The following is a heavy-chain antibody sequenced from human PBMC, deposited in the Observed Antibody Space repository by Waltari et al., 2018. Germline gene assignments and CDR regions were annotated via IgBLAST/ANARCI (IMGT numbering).Heavy chain of an antibody. J-gene: IGHJ3*02. CDR1: GGSFSGYY. Sequence: QVQLQQWGAGLLKPSETLSLTCAVYGGSFSGYYWSWIRQPPGKGLEWIGEINHSGSTNYNPSLKSRVTISVDTSKNQFSLKLSSVTAADTAVYYCARWRKIASTMVRGVDYDALDIWGQGTMVTVSS. D-gene: IGHD3-10*01. V-gene: IGHV4-34*01. CDR3: ARWRKIASTMVRGVDYDALDI. CDR2: INHSGST.